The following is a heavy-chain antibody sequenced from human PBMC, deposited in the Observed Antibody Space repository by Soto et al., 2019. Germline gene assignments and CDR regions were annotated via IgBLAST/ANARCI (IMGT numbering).Heavy chain of an antibody. CDR1: GGTFSSYA. V-gene: IGHV1-69*06. CDR3: AKYCSSTRCSQRYYYYYYGMDA. J-gene: IGHJ6*04. Sequence: ASVKVSCKASGGTFSSYAISWVRQAPGQGLEWMGGIIPIFGTANYAQKFQGRVTITADKSTSTAYMELSSLRSEDTAVYYCAKYCSSTRCSQRYYYYYYGMDAWGKGTTVKVYS. CDR2: IIPIFGTA. D-gene: IGHD2-2*01.